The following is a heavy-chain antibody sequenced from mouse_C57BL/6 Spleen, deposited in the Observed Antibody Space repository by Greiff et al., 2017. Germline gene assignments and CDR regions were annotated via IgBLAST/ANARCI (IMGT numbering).Heavy chain of an antibody. CDR3: AREADYDGY. CDR1: GYAFSSSW. D-gene: IGHD2-4*01. J-gene: IGHJ2*01. Sequence: QVQLKESGPELVKPGASVKISCKASGYAFSSSWMNWVKQRPGTGLEWIGRIYPGDGDTNYNGKFKGKATLTADKSSSTAYMQLSSLTSEDSAIYFCAREADYDGYWGQGTTLTVSS. CDR2: IYPGDGDT. V-gene: IGHV1-82*01.